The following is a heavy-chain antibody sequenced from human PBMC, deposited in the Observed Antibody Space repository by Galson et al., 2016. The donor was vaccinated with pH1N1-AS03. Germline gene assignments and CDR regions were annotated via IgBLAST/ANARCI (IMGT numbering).Heavy chain of an antibody. CDR3: AKVKPQDYSRDWLRTYYYYAMDV. V-gene: IGHV3-23*01. CDR1: GFTFSSFS. D-gene: IGHD6-19*01. J-gene: IGHJ6*02. Sequence: SLRLSCAASGFTFSSFSISWVRQAPGKGLEWVSAVSGSGVKTYFADSVKGRFTISRDNPKNTLYLQMNNLRAEDTAIYYCAKVKPQDYSRDWLRTYYYYAMDVWGQGTTVTVS. CDR2: VSGSGVKT.